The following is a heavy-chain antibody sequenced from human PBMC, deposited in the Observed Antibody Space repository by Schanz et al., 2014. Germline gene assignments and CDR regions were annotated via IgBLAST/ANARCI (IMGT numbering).Heavy chain of an antibody. CDR3: ARDLAGGGNDV. D-gene: IGHD2-15*01. CDR2: IASGGSHT. V-gene: IGHV3-23*04. CDR1: GFTFSDYA. J-gene: IGHJ4*02. Sequence: EVQLVESGGGLVQPGGSLRLSCAASGFTFSDYAMSWVRQAPGKGLEWVSTIASGGSHTFYADFVTGRFTISRDNSKDTVYLQMNSLRAEDTAVYYCARDLAGGGNDVWGQGTLVTVSS.